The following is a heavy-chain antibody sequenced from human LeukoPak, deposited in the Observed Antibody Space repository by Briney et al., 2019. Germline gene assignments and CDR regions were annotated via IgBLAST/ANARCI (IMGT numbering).Heavy chain of an antibody. CDR1: GGSISSYY. V-gene: IGHV3-66*01. J-gene: IGHJ4*02. CDR3: ARARYSSGWYGLVDY. Sequence: ETLSLTCTVSGGSISSYYWSWVRQAPGKGLEWVSVIYSGGSTYYADSVKGRFTISRDNSKNTLYLQMNSLRAEDTAVYYCARARYSSGWYGLVDYWGQGTLVTISS. CDR2: IYSGGST. D-gene: IGHD6-19*01.